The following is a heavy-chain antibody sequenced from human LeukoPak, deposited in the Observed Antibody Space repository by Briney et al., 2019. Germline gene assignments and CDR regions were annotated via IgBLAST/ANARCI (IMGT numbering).Heavy chain of an antibody. D-gene: IGHD6-13*01. CDR3: AKDKWQIAAAGNPLGS. V-gene: IGHV3-30*18. CDR2: ISYEGSNK. J-gene: IGHJ1*01. CDR1: GFTFSSYG. Sequence: PGRSLRLSCAASGFTFSSYGMHWVRQAPGKGLEWVAVISYEGSNKYYADSVKGRFTISRDNSKNTLYLQMNSLRAEDTAVYYCAKDKWQIAAAGNPLGSWGQGTLVTVSS.